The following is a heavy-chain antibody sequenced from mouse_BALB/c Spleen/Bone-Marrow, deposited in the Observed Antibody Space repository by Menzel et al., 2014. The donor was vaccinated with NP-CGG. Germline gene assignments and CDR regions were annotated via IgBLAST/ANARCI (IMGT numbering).Heavy chain of an antibody. D-gene: IGHD2-10*02. CDR3: ARKYGDY. V-gene: IGHV1-80*01. CDR1: GYPFSSYW. J-gene: IGHJ2*01. CDR2: IYPGDGET. Sequence: QVQLKQSGAELVRPGSSVKISCKASGYPFSSYWMNWVKQRPGQGLEWIGQIYPGDGETSYNGKFKGNATLTADKSSSTAYMQLISLTSEDSAVYFCARKYGDYWGQGTTLTVSS.